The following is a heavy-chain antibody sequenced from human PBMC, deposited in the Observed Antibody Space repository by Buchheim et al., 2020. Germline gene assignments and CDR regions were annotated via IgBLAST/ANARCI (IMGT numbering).Heavy chain of an antibody. V-gene: IGHV5-10-1*03. CDR2: IDPSDSYT. J-gene: IGHJ2*01. D-gene: IGHD2-2*01. CDR3: ARHPFVVVPAATNWYFDL. Sequence: EVQLVQSGAEVKKPGESLRISCKGSGYSFTSYWISWVRQMPGKGLEWMGRIDPSDSYTNYSPSFQGPVTLSADKSLCTAYLQWSSLKASDTAMYYCARHPFVVVPAATNWYFDLWGRGTL. CDR1: GYSFTSYW.